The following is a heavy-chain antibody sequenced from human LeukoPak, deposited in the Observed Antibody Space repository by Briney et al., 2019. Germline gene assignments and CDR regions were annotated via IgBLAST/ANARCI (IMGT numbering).Heavy chain of an antibody. CDR3: ATAGGFGELFASFGLHYYYYGMDV. J-gene: IGHJ6*02. CDR2: MNPNSGNP. CDR1: GYTFTSYD. Sequence: SVKVSCKASGYTFTSYDINWVRQATGQGLEWMGWMNPNSGNPGYAQKFQGRVTMTRNTSISTAYMELSSLRSEDTAVYYCATAGGFGELFASFGLHYYYYGMDVWGQGTTVTVSS. D-gene: IGHD3-10*01. V-gene: IGHV1-8*01.